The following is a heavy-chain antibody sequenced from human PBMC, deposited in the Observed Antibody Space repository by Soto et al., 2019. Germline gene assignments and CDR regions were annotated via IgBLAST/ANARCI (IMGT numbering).Heavy chain of an antibody. V-gene: IGHV1-24*01. Sequence: GASVKVSCKVSGYTLTELSMHWVRQAPGKGLEWMGGFDPEDGETIYAQKFQGRVTMTEDTSTDTAYMELSSLRSEDTAVYYCATTLAGSSGWYLFGGNWDYWGQGTLVTVSS. D-gene: IGHD6-19*01. CDR2: FDPEDGET. J-gene: IGHJ4*02. CDR3: ATTLAGSSGWYLFGGNWDY. CDR1: GYTLTELS.